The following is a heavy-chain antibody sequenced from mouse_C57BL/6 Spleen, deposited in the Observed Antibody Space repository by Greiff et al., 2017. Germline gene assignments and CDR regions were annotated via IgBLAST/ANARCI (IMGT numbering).Heavy chain of an antibody. D-gene: IGHD2-1*01. CDR1: GYTFTSYW. Sequence: QVQLKQPGAELVKPGASVKLSCKASGYTFTSYWMHWVKQRPGRGLEWIGRIDPNSGGTKYNEKFKSKATLTVDKPSSTAYMQLSSLTSEDSAVYYCARSGDGNYVAYWGQGTLVTVSA. V-gene: IGHV1-72*01. CDR3: ARSGDGNYVAY. CDR2: IDPNSGGT. J-gene: IGHJ3*01.